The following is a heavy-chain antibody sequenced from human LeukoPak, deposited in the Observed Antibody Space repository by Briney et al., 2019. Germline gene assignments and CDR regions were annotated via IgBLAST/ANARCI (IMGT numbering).Heavy chain of an antibody. CDR1: GFTFSDYY. V-gene: IGHV3-11*06. J-gene: IGHJ4*02. D-gene: IGHD6-19*01. CDR2: ISSSSSYT. CDR3: ARDRSVDGTV. Sequence: GGSLRLSCAASGFTFSDYYMSWIRQAPGMGPEWVSYISSSSSYTDYAVSVKGRFTISRDNAKNSLYLQMDSLRAEDTAVYYCARDRSVDGTVWGQGTLVTVSS.